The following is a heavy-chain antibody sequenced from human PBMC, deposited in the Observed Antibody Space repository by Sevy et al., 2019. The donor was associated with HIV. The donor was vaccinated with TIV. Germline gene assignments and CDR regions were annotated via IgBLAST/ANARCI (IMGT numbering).Heavy chain of an antibody. D-gene: IGHD2-15*01. CDR1: GFTFSSYS. CDR3: ARVPNYCSGGSCYFYYYYYGMDV. Sequence: GGSLRLSCAASGFTFSSYSMNWVRQAPGKGLEWVSSISSSSSYIYYADSVKGGFTISRDNAKNSLYLQMNSLRAEDTAVYYCARVPNYCSGGSCYFYYYYYGMDVWGQGTTVTVSS. CDR2: ISSSSSYI. J-gene: IGHJ6*02. V-gene: IGHV3-21*01.